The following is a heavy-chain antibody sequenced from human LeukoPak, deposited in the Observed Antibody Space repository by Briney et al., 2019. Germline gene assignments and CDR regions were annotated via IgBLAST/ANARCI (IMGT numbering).Heavy chain of an antibody. Sequence: ASVKVSCKASGYTFTRYHIHWVRQAPGQGLEWMGWINPNSGGTNYAQKFQGRVTMTRDTSISTAYMELSRLRSDDTAVYYCARWLHPGDYFDYWGQGTLVTVSS. J-gene: IGHJ4*02. CDR2: INPNSGGT. V-gene: IGHV1-2*02. CDR1: GYTFTRYH. D-gene: IGHD5-12*01. CDR3: ARWLHPGDYFDY.